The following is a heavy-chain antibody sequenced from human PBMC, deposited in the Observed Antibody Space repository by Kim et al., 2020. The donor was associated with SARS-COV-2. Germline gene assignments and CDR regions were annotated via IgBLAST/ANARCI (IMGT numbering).Heavy chain of an antibody. J-gene: IGHJ5*01. V-gene: IGHV4-34*01. CDR3: ARVRYCSGISGEFRNNWF. CDR1: GESFSGYY. Sequence: SETLSLTCAVYGESFSGYYWTWIRQPPGKGLEWIGEINHSGRTNYNPSLKSRVTISADTSKIQFSLKLTSVTAADTAVYYCARVRYCSGISGEFRNNWF. CDR2: INHSGRT. D-gene: IGHD2-15*01.